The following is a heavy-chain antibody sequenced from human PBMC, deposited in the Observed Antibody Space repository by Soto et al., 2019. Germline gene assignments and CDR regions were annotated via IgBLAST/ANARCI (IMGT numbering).Heavy chain of an antibody. Sequence: SGPTLVNPTETLTLTCTFSGFSLSSNGMSISWIRQPPGQALEWLAVIDWDGDQYYTTSLKTRLTISKDTSKNQVVLRLTNVDPADTASYFCGRFGYCYGSGSPLDYWGQGILVTVSS. J-gene: IGHJ4*02. CDR3: GRFGYCYGSGSPLDY. CDR2: IDWDGDQ. D-gene: IGHD3-10*01. V-gene: IGHV2-70*01. CDR1: GFSLSSNGMS.